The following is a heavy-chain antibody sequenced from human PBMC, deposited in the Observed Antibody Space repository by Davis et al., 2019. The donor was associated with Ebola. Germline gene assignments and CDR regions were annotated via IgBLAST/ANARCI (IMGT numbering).Heavy chain of an antibody. CDR3: ARVGSLDCSGGSCYPHYYYYGMDV. CDR1: GYTFTSYY. CDR2: INPSGGST. J-gene: IGHJ6*02. Sequence: ASVKVSCKASGYTFTSYYMHWVRQAPGQGLEWMGIINPSGGSTSYAQKFQGRVTMTRDTSTSTVYMELSSLRSEDTAVYYCARVGSLDCSGGSCYPHYYYYGMDVWGQGTTVTVSS. D-gene: IGHD2-15*01. V-gene: IGHV1-46*01.